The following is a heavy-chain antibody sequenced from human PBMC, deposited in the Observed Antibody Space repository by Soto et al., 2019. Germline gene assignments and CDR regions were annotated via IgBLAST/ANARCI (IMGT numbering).Heavy chain of an antibody. V-gene: IGHV4-61*01. Sequence: QVQLQESGPGLVKPSETLSLTCTVSGGSVSSGSYYWSWIRQPPGKGLEWIGYIYYSGSTNYNPSLKSRVTISVDTSKTQFSLKLSSVTAADTAVYYCARGNDFWSGYYFFDYWGQGTLVTVSS. J-gene: IGHJ4*02. CDR2: IYYSGST. CDR3: ARGNDFWSGYYFFDY. CDR1: GGSVSSGSYY. D-gene: IGHD3-3*01.